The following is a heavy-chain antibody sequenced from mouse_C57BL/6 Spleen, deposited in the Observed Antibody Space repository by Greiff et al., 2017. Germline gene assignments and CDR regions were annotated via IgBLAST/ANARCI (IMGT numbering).Heavy chain of an antibody. CDR3: ALYYSNYAWYFDV. CDR1: GYTFTSYD. CDR2: IYPRDGST. V-gene: IGHV1-85*01. D-gene: IGHD2-5*01. Sequence: VKVVESGPELVKPGASVKLSCKASGYTFTSYDINWVKQRPGQGLEWIGWIYPRDGSTKYNEKFKGKATLTVDTSSGTAYMELHSLTSEDSAVYFCALYYSNYAWYFDVWGTGTTVTVSS. J-gene: IGHJ1*03.